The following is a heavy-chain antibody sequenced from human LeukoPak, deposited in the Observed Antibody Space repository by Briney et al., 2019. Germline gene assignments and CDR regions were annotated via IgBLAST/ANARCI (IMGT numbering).Heavy chain of an antibody. V-gene: IGHV4-4*07. J-gene: IGHJ6*03. CDR2: IYTSGST. CDR1: GGSISSYY. CDR3: ARDEVKIVVVPAAPTYYYYYMDV. Sequence: SETLSLTCTVSGGSISSYYWSWIRQPAGKGLEWIGRIYTSGSTNYNPSLKSRVTMSVDTSKNQFSLKLSSVTAADTAVYYCARDEVKIVVVPAAPTYYYYYMDVWGKGTTVTVSS. D-gene: IGHD2-2*01.